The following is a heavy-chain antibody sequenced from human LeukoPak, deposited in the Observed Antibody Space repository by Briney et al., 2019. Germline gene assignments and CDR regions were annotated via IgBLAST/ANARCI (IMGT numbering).Heavy chain of an antibody. CDR1: GFTFSKFG. J-gene: IGHJ4*02. V-gene: IGHV3-49*04. CDR3: TRDRRSYYYGSGSYESDY. CDR2: LRCKAYGGTT. D-gene: IGHD3-10*01. Sequence: GGSLRLSCAVSGFTFSKFGMHWVRQAPGKGRGWGGLLRCKAYGGTTEYAASVKGRFTISRDDSKSIAYLQMNSLKTEDTAVYYCTRDRRSYYYGSGSYESDYWGQGTLVTVSS.